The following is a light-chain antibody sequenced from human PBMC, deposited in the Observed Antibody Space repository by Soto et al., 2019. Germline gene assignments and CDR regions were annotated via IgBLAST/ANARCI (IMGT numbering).Light chain of an antibody. J-gene: IGKJ4*01. CDR2: DES. Sequence: EIVLTQSPATQSLSPGERATLSRRASQSVSSYLAWYQQKPCQAPRLLIYDESNRATGIPARFTGSGSGTDFTLTISSLGHEDFAVYYCQQRTIWPLTFGGGNKVEIK. V-gene: IGKV3-11*01. CDR3: QQRTIWPLT. CDR1: QSVSSY.